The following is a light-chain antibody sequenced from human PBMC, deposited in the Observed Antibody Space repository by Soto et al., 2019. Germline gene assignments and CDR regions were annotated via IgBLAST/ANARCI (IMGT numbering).Light chain of an antibody. V-gene: IGKV3-20*01. CDR1: QSVSSSY. Sequence: EIVMTQSPATLSVSPGERATLSYRASQSVSSSYLAWYQQKPGQAPRLLIYGASSRATGIPDRFSGSGSGTDFTLTISRLEPEDFAVYYCQQYGSSSWTFGQGTKVDI. CDR2: GAS. J-gene: IGKJ1*01. CDR3: QQYGSSSWT.